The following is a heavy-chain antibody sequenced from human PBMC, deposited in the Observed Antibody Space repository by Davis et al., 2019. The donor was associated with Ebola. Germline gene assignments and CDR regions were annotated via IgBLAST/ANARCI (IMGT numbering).Heavy chain of an antibody. J-gene: IGHJ5*02. V-gene: IGHV4-59*08. CDR2: IYHTGST. Sequence: SETLSLTCTVSGGSISSYYWSWVRQPPGQGLEWIGNIYHTGSTYYKSSLKSRVTISVDTSKNQFSLKLSSVTAADTAVYYCARHGNRSGYYSWLDPWGQGTLVTVSS. CDR1: GGSISSYY. D-gene: IGHD3-22*01. CDR3: ARHGNRSGYYSWLDP.